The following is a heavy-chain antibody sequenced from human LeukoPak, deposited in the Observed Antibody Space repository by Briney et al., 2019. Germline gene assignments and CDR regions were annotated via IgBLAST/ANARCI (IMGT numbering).Heavy chain of an antibody. Sequence: GGSLRLSCAASGFTFSSYSMNWVRQAPGKGLEWVSSISSSSSYIYYADSVKGRFTISRDNAKNSLYLQMNSLRAEDTAVYYCVSFIVVVPAAIGYYYYGMDVWGKGTTVTVSS. CDR1: GFTFSSYS. V-gene: IGHV3-21*01. D-gene: IGHD2-2*02. J-gene: IGHJ6*04. CDR3: VSFIVVVPAAIGYYYYGMDV. CDR2: ISSSSSYI.